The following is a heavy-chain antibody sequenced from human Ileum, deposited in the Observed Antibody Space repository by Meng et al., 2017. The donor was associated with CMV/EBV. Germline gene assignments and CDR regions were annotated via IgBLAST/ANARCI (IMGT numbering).Heavy chain of an antibody. J-gene: IGHJ5*02. CDR1: GYTFTSYD. D-gene: IGHD2-2*02. CDR3: ARASDIVVVPAAIPVCWFDP. V-gene: IGHV1-8*01. CDR2: MNPNSGNT. Sequence: ASVKVSCKASGYTFTSYDINWVRQATGQGLEWMGWMNPNSGNTGYAQKFQGRVTMTRNTSISTAYMELSSLRSEDTAVYYCARASDIVVVPAAIPVCWFDPWGQGTLVTVSS.